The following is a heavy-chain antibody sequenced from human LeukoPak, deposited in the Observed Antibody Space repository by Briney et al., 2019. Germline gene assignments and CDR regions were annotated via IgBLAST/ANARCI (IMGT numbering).Heavy chain of an antibody. V-gene: IGHV3-11*04. Sequence: GGSLRLSCAASGFTFSDYYMSWIRQAPGKGLEWVSYISSSGSTIYYADSVKGRFTISRDNAKNSLYLQMNSLSAEDTAVYYCARAEATAGTDWYFDLWGRGTLVTASS. J-gene: IGHJ2*01. D-gene: IGHD6-13*01. CDR3: ARAEATAGTDWYFDL. CDR1: GFTFSDYY. CDR2: ISSSGSTI.